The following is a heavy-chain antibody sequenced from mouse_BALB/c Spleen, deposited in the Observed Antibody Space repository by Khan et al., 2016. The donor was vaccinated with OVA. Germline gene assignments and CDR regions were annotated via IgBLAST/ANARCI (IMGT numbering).Heavy chain of an antibody. CDR2: ISYSGNT. Sequence: EVQLQESGPGLVKPSQSLSLTCTVTGYSITTDYAWNWIRQFPGNKLEWMGFISYSGNTKYNPSLKSRISITRDTSKNQFFLQLKSVTTEDTAXYYCARVYGGDFDYWGQGTTLTVSS. V-gene: IGHV3-2*02. D-gene: IGHD1-1*01. CDR3: ARVYGGDFDY. J-gene: IGHJ2*01. CDR1: GYSITTDYA.